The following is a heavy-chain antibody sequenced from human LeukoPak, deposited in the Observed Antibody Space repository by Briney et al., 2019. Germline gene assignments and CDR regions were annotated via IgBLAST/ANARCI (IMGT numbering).Heavy chain of an antibody. D-gene: IGHD3-10*01. CDR2: IYYSGST. Sequence: SETLSLTCTVSGGSISSSSYYWGWIRQPPGKGLEWIGSIYYSGSTYYNPPLKSRVTISVDTSKNQFSLKLSSVTAADTAVYYCARQCMVRGVIITCYYYGMDVWGQGTTVTVSS. CDR3: ARQCMVRGVIITCYYYGMDV. CDR1: GGSISSSSYY. J-gene: IGHJ6*02. V-gene: IGHV4-39*01.